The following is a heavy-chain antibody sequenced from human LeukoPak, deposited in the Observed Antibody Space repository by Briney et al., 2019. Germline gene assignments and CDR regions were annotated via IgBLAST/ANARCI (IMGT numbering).Heavy chain of an antibody. V-gene: IGHV4-38-2*02. Sequence: SETLSLTCTVSGYSISSGYYWGWIRQPPGKGLEWIGSIYHSGSTYYNPSLKSRVTISVDTSKNQFSLKLSSVTAADTAVYYCAREMREWLLLKPHPALDYWGQGTLVTVSS. CDR3: AREMREWLLLKPHPALDY. D-gene: IGHD3-22*01. J-gene: IGHJ4*02. CDR1: GYSISSGYY. CDR2: IYHSGST.